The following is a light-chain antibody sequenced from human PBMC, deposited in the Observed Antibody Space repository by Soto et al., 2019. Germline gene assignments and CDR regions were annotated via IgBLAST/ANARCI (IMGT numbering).Light chain of an antibody. Sequence: EIVLTQSPGTLSLSPGERATLSCRASQSVSGSYLAWYQQKPGQSPRLLIYGSSDRATGIPDRFSGSGSGTDFTLTISRVEPGDFAVYYCQQSGSSPPYTFGQGTKLEIK. CDR2: GSS. CDR1: QSVSGSY. V-gene: IGKV3-20*01. J-gene: IGKJ2*01. CDR3: QQSGSSPPYT.